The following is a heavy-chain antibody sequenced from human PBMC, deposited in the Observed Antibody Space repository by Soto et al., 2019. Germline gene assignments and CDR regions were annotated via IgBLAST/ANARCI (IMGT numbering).Heavy chain of an antibody. J-gene: IGHJ3*02. CDR3: AKYKWFRVLDAFDI. V-gene: IGHV3-33*06. CDR2: IWFDGNKK. CDR1: GFTFSAYA. D-gene: IGHD1-20*01. Sequence: GSLRLSCAASGFTFSAYAMHWVHQAPGKGLDWVAGIWFDGNKKSYSDSVKGRFTISRDNSKNTLYLQMNSLRAEDTAVYYCAKYKWFRVLDAFDIWGQGTMVTVSS.